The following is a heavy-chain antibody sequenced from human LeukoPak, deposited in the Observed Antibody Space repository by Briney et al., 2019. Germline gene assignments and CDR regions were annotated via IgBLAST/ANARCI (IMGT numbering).Heavy chain of an antibody. CDR2: INPSGGST. Sequence: ASVKVSCKASGYTFTSYYMHWVRQAPGQGLEWMGIINPSGGSTSYAQKFQGRVTMTRDTSTSTVYMELSSLRSEDTAVYYCARDYSGYPELWGFDYWGQGTLVTVSS. CDR1: GYTFTSYY. D-gene: IGHD5-12*01. CDR3: ARDYSGYPELWGFDY. J-gene: IGHJ4*02. V-gene: IGHV1-46*01.